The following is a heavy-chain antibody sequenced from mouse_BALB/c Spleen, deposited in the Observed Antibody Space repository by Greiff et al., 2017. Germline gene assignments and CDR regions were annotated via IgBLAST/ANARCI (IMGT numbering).Heavy chain of an antibody. V-gene: IGHV1-66*01. CDR2: IFPGSGNT. J-gene: IGHJ2*01. CDR3: ACYDY. D-gene: IGHD1-1*01. Sequence: SGPELVKPGASVKISCKSSGYSFTSYYIHWVKQRPGQGLEWIGCIFPGSGNTKYNEKFKGKATLTADTSSSTAYMQLSSLTSEDSAVYFCACYDYWGRGTTLTVSS. CDR1: GYSFTSYY.